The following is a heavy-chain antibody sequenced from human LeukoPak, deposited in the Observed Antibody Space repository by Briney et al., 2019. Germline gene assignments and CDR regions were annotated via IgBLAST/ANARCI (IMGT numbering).Heavy chain of an antibody. D-gene: IGHD2-2*01. Sequence: PSETLSLTCTVSGGSISSSRYYWGWIRQPPGKGLEWIGSIHYSGSTYYNPSLKSRVTVSVNTSKNQFSLKLSSVAAADTAVYFCVRTRLSDHIVPAAERADDACVWGQGTMVTVSS. J-gene: IGHJ3*01. V-gene: IGHV4-39*07. CDR3: VRTRLSDHIVPAAERADDACV. CDR2: IHYSGST. CDR1: GGSISSSRYY.